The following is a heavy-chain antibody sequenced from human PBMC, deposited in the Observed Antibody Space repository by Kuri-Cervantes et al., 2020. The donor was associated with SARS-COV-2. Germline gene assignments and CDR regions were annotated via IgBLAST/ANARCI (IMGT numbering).Heavy chain of an antibody. D-gene: IGHD6-13*01. V-gene: IGHV3-48*01. J-gene: IGHJ4*02. Sequence: GGSLRLSCAASGFIFSDFGMNWVRQAPGKGLEWVPYISSSSTTIYYADSVKGRFTISRDNAKNSLYLQMNSLRAEDTAVYYCARVFGSYVAAAAAYYFDYWGQGTLVTVSS. CDR2: ISSSSTTI. CDR1: GFIFSDFG. CDR3: ARVFGSYVAAAAAYYFDY.